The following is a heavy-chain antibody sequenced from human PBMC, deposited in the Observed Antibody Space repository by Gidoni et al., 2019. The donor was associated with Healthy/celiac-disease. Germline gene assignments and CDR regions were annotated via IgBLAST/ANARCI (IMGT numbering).Heavy chain of an antibody. Sequence: VQLVQSGAEVKKPGSSVKVSCKASGGTFSSYAISWVRQAPGQGLEWMGGIIPIFGTANYAQKFQGRVTITADESTSTAYMELSRLRSEDRAVYFCASIIVATIAGDYYYVMDVWGQGTTVTVSS. CDR3: ASIIVATIAGDYYYVMDV. CDR2: IIPIFGTA. V-gene: IGHV1-69*01. J-gene: IGHJ6*02. CDR1: GGTFSSYA. D-gene: IGHD5-12*01.